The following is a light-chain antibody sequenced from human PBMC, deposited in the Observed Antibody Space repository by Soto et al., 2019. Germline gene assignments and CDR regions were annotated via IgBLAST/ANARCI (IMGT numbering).Light chain of an antibody. J-gene: IGLJ1*01. CDR1: SSDVGAYNF. CDR3: SSYTSSSTHV. V-gene: IGLV2-14*03. CDR2: DVS. Sequence: HSALTQPASVSGSPGQSITISCTGTSSDVGAYNFVSWYQQHPGKVPKLMIFDVSSRPSGVSDRFSGSKSGNTASLTISGLQAEDEGDYYGSSYTSSSTHVFGSGTKLTVL.